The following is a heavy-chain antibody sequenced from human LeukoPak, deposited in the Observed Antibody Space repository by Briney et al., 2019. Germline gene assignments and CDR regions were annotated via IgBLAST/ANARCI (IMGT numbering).Heavy chain of an antibody. CDR3: ARAPITIFGVVIDYYFDY. D-gene: IGHD3-3*01. Sequence: SETLSLTCTVSGGSISSYYWSWIRQPPGKGLEWIGYIYYSGSTNYTPSLKSRVTISVDTSKNQFSLKLRSVTAADTAVYYCARAPITIFGVVIDYYFDYWGQGTLVTVSS. CDR1: GGSISSYY. CDR2: IYYSGST. J-gene: IGHJ4*02. V-gene: IGHV4-59*08.